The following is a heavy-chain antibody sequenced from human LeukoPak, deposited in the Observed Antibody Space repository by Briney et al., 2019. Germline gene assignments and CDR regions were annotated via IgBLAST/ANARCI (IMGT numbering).Heavy chain of an antibody. CDR1: GDSVSGSTYY. J-gene: IGHJ4*02. V-gene: IGHV4-61*01. Sequence: SETLSLTCTVSGDSVSGSTYYWSWIRQPPGKGLEWIGYIYYSVRTNYNPSLRSRVTISVDPSKNQFSLKLTSVTAADTAVYYCARRFDSWGQGTLVTVSS. CDR3: ARRFDS. CDR2: IYYSVRT.